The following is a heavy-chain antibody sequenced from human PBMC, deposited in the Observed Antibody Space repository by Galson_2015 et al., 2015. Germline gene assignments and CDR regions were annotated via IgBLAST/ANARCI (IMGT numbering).Heavy chain of an antibody. D-gene: IGHD1-26*01. CDR2: TYYRSKWYI. CDR3: VKAPAGTYGIFQY. Sequence: CAISGDSVSSNSVIWRWIRQSPSRGLEWLGRTYYRSKWYIDYAASVNSRITINPDTSKNQFSLQLNSVTPEDTAVYYCVKAPAGTYGIFQYWGQGTLVTVSS. V-gene: IGHV6-1*01. CDR1: GDSVSSNSVI. J-gene: IGHJ4*02.